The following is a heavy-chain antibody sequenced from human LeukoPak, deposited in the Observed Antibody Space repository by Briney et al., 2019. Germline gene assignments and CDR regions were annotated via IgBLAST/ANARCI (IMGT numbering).Heavy chain of an antibody. D-gene: IGHD3-10*01. CDR3: ARGPASTELWLDYFDY. Sequence: SETLSLTCTVSGDSISSGTYYWSWLRQPAGKGLEWIGRIHTSGSTNYNPSLKSRVTISLDTSKNQFSLKVTPVTAADTAVYYCARGPASTELWLDYFDYWGQGTLVTVSS. V-gene: IGHV4-61*02. CDR2: IHTSGST. J-gene: IGHJ4*02. CDR1: GDSISSGTYY.